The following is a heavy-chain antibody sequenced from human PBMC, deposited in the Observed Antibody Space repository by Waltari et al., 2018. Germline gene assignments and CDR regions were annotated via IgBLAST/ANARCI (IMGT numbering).Heavy chain of an antibody. Sequence: QLQLQESGSGLVKPSQTLSLTCAVSGGSISSGGYSWSWIRQPPGKGLEWIGYIYHSGSTYYNPSLKSRVTISVDRSKNQFSLKLSSVTAADTAVYYCARVAAAPPYYYYMDVWGKGPTVTISS. CDR3: ARVAAAPPYYYYMDV. V-gene: IGHV4-30-2*01. D-gene: IGHD6-13*01. CDR1: GGSISSGGYS. J-gene: IGHJ6*03. CDR2: IYHSGST.